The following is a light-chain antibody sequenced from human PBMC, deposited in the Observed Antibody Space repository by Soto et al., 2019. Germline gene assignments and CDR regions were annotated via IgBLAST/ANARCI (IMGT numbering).Light chain of an antibody. CDR1: QSLSNSN. CDR3: QKYGSSPQT. Sequence: EIVLTQSPGTLSLSPGERATLSCRASQSLSNSNLAWYQQRPGQAPRILIYGASSRATGIPDRFSGSGSGTDFTLTISRLEPEDFAVYYCQKYGSSPQTLGQGTKVEIK. CDR2: GAS. J-gene: IGKJ1*01. V-gene: IGKV3-20*01.